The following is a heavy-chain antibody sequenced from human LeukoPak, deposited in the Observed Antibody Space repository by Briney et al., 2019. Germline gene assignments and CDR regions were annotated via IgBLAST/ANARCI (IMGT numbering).Heavy chain of an antibody. CDR1: GYTFTSYG. CDR3: ARSLYYDFWSGQTADY. D-gene: IGHD3-3*01. CDR2: ISAYNGNT. V-gene: IGHV1-18*01. Sequence: ASVKVSCKASGYTFTSYGISWVRQAPGQGLEWMGWISAYNGNTNHAQKLQGRVTMTTDTSTSTAYMELRSLRSDDTAVYYCARSLYYDFWSGQTADYWGQGTLVTVSS. J-gene: IGHJ4*02.